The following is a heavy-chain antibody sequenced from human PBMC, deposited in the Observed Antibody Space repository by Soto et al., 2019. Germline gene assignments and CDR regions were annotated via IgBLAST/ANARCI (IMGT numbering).Heavy chain of an antibody. Sequence: EVQLLESGGGLVRPGGSLRLSCVASGFTFSNFAMGWVRQAPGRGLEWVSHISGLGRTIYYADSVKGRFTISRDNSKNTLYLQMDSLRDEDTAVYYCVKDYIAVAGKGYYDSWGQGTLVTVSS. CDR1: GFTFSNFA. J-gene: IGHJ4*02. CDR2: ISGLGRTI. CDR3: VKDYIAVAGKGYYDS. D-gene: IGHD6-19*01. V-gene: IGHV3-23*01.